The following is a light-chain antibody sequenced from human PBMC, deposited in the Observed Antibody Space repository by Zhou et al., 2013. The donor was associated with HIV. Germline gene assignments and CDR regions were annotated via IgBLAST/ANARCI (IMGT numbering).Light chain of an antibody. CDR2: KAS. J-gene: IGKJ5*01. CDR3: QQYYNLIT. V-gene: IGKV1-5*03. Sequence: DIQMTQSPSSLSASIGDRVTITCRASQSISSWLAWYQQKPGKAPKLLIYKASSLESGVPSRFSGSGSGTHFTFTISSLQPEDVGTYYCQQYYNLITFGQGTRLEIK. CDR1: QSISSW.